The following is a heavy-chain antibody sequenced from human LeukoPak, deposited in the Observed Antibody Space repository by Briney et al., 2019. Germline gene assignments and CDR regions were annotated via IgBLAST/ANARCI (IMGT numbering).Heavy chain of an antibody. J-gene: IGHJ4*02. CDR1: GFAFSAFW. V-gene: IGHV3-74*01. CDR2: VNRDGSSA. D-gene: IGHD3-10*01. CDR3: ARGINYGSEIDY. Sequence: GRSLRLSCAVSGFAFSAFWMTWVRQAPGKRLRSVSHVNRDGSSAYYADYVKGRFTISRDNAKNTVYLKMNNLRVEDTAVYYCARGINYGSEIDYWGQGILVTVSS.